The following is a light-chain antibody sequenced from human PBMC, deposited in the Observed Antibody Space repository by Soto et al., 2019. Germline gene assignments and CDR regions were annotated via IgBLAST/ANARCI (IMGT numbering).Light chain of an antibody. V-gene: IGKV1-5*01. CDR3: QQYSTYPWT. Sequence: DIQMTQSPSTLSASVGDRVTITCRASQSISSWLAWYQQKPGKAPKLLIYDASSLESGVPSRFSGSGSATEFTLTISSLQPDDFATYYCQQYSTYPWTFGQGTKVAI. J-gene: IGKJ1*01. CDR2: DAS. CDR1: QSISSW.